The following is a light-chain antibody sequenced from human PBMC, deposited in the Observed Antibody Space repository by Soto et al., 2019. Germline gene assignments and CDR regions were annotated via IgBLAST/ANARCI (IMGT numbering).Light chain of an antibody. V-gene: IGKV3-20*01. CDR3: HQYGSSPRP. J-gene: IGKJ1*01. CDR2: GAS. CDR1: QSFTSNY. Sequence: ESVLTQSPGPLSLSPGERATLSCGASQSFTSNYLAWYQQKPGQAPRLLIYGASTRATGIPDRFSGSGSGTDFTLTISRLEPEDFAVYYCHQYGSSPRPVGQGTKVEIK.